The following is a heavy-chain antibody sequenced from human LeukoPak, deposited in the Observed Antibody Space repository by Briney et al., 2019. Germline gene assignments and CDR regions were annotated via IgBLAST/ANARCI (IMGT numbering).Heavy chain of an antibody. CDR2: IASETYGGTA. CDR1: GFTFGDYA. J-gene: IGHJ4*02. V-gene: IGHV3-49*04. Sequence: PGGSLRLSCTASGFTFGDYAMTWVRQAPGKGLEWVGFIASETYGGTAEYAASVKGRFTISRDDSKSITYLQMNSLKTEDTAVYYCTRDQTPYYWGQGTLVTVSS. CDR3: TRDQTPYY.